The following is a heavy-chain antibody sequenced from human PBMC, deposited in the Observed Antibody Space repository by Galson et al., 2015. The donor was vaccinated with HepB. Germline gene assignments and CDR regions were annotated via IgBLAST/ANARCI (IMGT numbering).Heavy chain of an antibody. CDR1: RFTFDNYG. V-gene: IGHV3-23*01. Sequence: SLRLSCAASRFTFDNYGMSWVRQAPGKGLEWVSSISHSGRRTYYTDAVKGRFTISRDNSRDTLYLQMDSLRVEDTAVYFCAKDPHYFESSGTYFTSHYSDYWGQGTPVTVSS. D-gene: IGHD3-22*01. CDR2: ISHSGRRT. CDR3: AKDPHYFESSGTYFTSHYSDY. J-gene: IGHJ4*02.